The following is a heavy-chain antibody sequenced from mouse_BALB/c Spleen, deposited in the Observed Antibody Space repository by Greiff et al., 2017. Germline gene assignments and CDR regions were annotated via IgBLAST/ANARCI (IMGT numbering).Heavy chain of an antibody. Sequence: VKLMESGPGLVAPSQSLSITCTVSGFSLTSYGVHWVRQPPGKGLEWLGVIWAGGSTNYNSALMSRLSISKDNSKSQVFLKMNSLQTDDTAMYYCAREAYYGSSRDYFDYWGQGTTLTVSS. CDR2: IWAGGST. J-gene: IGHJ2*01. D-gene: IGHD1-1*01. V-gene: IGHV2-9*02. CDR3: AREAYYGSSRDYFDY. CDR1: GFSLTSYG.